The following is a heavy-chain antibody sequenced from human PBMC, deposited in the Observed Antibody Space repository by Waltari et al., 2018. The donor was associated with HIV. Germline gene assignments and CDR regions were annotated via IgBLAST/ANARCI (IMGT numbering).Heavy chain of an antibody. V-gene: IGHV3-23*01. J-gene: IGHJ4*02. CDR3: AKDIVVVPAATEYYFDY. CDR1: GFTVSSYG. CDR2: ISGSGGST. D-gene: IGHD2-2*01. Sequence: EVQLLESGVGLVQPGGSVRLYCAGYGFTVSSYGMCWARRWLGWFSAISGSGGSTYYADSVKGRFTLSRDNSKNTLYLQMNSLRAEDTAVYYCAKDIVVVPAATEYYFDYWGQGTLVTVSS.